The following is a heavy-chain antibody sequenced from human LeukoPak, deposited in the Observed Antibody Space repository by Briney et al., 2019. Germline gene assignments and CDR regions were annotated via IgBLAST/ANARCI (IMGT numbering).Heavy chain of an antibody. V-gene: IGHV3-53*01. J-gene: IGHJ2*01. CDR3: ARVGDHFHWYLDL. D-gene: IGHD5-24*01. Sequence: GGSLTLSCAASGFTVSTKYMNWVRQAPGKGLEWVSILYSGSDTYYADSVKGRFTIFRDSSKNTLFLHMNSLRAEDTAVYYCARVGDHFHWYLDLWGRGTLVTVSS. CDR2: LYSGSDT. CDR1: GFTVSTKY.